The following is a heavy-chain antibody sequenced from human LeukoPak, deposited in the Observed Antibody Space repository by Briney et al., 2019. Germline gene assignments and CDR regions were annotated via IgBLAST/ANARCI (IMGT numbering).Heavy chain of an antibody. J-gene: IGHJ4*02. D-gene: IGHD2-21*02. CDR1: GGSISSYY. CDR3: ARFAYCGGHCWYYFDY. CDR2: IYSSGST. Sequence: SETLSPTCTVSGGSISSYYWSWIRQPPGKGLEWIGYIYSSGSTNYNPSLKSRITISVDTSKNQFSLKLSSVTAADTAVYYCARFAYCGGHCWYYFDYWGQGSLVTVSS. V-gene: IGHV4-59*01.